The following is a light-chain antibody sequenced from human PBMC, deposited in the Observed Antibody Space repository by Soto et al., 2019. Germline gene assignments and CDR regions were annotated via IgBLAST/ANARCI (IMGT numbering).Light chain of an antibody. CDR2: DAS. CDR3: QQYNSMLS. Sequence: DLQMTQSPSSLSASEGDRVTITCQSSHDVSRNLNWFQQKPGEAPLLLIYDASNLERGVPSRFSGSGSGTDFTLTISSLQPEDVATYYCQQYNSMLSFGGGTEVEIK. V-gene: IGKV1-33*01. J-gene: IGKJ4*01. CDR1: HDVSRN.